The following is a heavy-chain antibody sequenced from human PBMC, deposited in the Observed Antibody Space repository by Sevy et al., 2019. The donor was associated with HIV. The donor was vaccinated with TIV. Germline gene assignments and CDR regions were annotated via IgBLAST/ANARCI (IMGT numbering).Heavy chain of an antibody. D-gene: IGHD2-15*01. CDR1: GYTLIEFS. Sequence: ASVKVSCKVSGYTLIEFSMHWVRQAPGKGLEWMGGFDPEDGETIYAQRFQGRVTMTEDTSTDTAYMELSSLRTEDTAVSYCATGLPGEYVDCSSCYSDYFAYWGQGTLVTVSS. CDR2: FDPEDGET. J-gene: IGHJ4*02. V-gene: IGHV1-24*01. CDR3: ATGLPGEYVDCSSCYSDYFAY.